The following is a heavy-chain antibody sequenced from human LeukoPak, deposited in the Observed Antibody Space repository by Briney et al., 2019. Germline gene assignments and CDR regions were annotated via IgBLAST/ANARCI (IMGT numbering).Heavy chain of an antibody. Sequence: PSETLSLTCAVYGVSFSGYYWSWIRQPPGKGLEWIGEINHSGSTNYNPSLKSRVTISVDTSKNQFSLKLSSVTAADTAVYYCARWITFGELLTRDYWGQGTLVTVSS. D-gene: IGHD3-10*01. CDR2: INHSGST. CDR3: ARWITFGELLTRDY. V-gene: IGHV4-34*01. J-gene: IGHJ4*02. CDR1: GVSFSGYY.